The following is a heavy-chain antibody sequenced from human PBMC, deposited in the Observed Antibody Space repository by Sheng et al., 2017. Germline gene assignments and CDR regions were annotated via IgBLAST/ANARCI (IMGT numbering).Heavy chain of an antibody. J-gene: IGHJ3*02. CDR1: GFTFSSYG. CDR3: AKVNAVATTRRVGFDI. CDR2: IRYDGSNK. D-gene: IGHD5-12*01. V-gene: IGHV3-30*02. Sequence: QVQLVESGGGVVQPGGSLRLSCAASGFTFSSYGMHWVRQAPGKGLEWVAFIRYDGSNKYYADSVKGRFTISRDNSKNTLYLQMNSLRAEDTAVYYCAKVNAVATTRRVGFDIWGQGTMVTVSS.